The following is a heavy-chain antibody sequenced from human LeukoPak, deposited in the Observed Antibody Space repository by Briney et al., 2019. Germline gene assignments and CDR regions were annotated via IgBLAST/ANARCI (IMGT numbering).Heavy chain of an antibody. CDR2: IIPIFGTA. D-gene: IGHD4-17*01. Sequence: SVKVSCKASGGTFSSYAISWVRQAPGQGLEWMGGIIPIFGTANYAQKFQGRVTITTDESTSTAYMELSSLRSEDTAVYYCARGHDYGDPNYYYYYMDVWGKGTTVTVSS. CDR1: GGTFSSYA. J-gene: IGHJ6*03. CDR3: ARGHDYGDPNYYYYYMDV. V-gene: IGHV1-69*05.